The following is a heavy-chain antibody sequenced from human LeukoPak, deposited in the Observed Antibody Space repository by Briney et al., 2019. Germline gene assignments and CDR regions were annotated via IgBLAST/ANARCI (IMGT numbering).Heavy chain of an antibody. CDR1: GGSISSYY. CDR3: ARGPRFGELLWHWFDP. J-gene: IGHJ5*02. CDR2: IYYSGST. V-gene: IGHV4-59*08. Sequence: SETLSLTCTVSGGSISSYYWSWIRQPPGKGLEWIGYIYYSGSTNYNPSLKSRVTISEDTSKNQFSLKLRSVTAADTAVYYCARGPRFGELLWHWFDPWGQGTLVTVSS. D-gene: IGHD3-10*01.